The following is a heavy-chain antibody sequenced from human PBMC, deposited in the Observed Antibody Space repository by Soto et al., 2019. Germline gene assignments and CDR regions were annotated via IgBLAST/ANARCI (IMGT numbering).Heavy chain of an antibody. J-gene: IGHJ3*02. CDR2: IYYSGST. Sequence: SETLSLTCTVSGGSISSGGYYWSWIRQHPGKGLEWIGYIYYSGSTYCNPSLKSRVTISVDTSKNQFSLKLSSVTAADTAVYYCARSCSGGSCFFAEDAFDIWCQGTMVTVSS. D-gene: IGHD2-15*01. CDR3: ARSCSGGSCFFAEDAFDI. V-gene: IGHV4-31*03. CDR1: GGSISSGGYY.